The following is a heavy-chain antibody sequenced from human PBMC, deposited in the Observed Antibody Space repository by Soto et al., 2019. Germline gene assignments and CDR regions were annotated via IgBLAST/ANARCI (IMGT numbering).Heavy chain of an antibody. Sequence: SGPTLVNPTQTLTLTCTCSGFSLSTDGMCVNWIRQSPGKALEWLALIDWNDDKFYSISLKTRLTISKDTSKNQVVLTMTNMEPEDSGNYYCARSTTVTSRRNWLDPWGQGTLVIVSS. V-gene: IGHV2-70*01. CDR1: GFSLSTDGMC. CDR2: IDWNDDK. CDR3: ARSTTVTSRRNWLDP. J-gene: IGHJ5*02. D-gene: IGHD4-17*01.